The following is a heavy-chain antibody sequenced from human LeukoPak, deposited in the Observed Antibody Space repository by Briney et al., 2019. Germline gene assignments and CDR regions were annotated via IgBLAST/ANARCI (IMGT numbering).Heavy chain of an antibody. CDR3: AKASTWRAVAGPYYYYYYGMDV. Sequence: GGSLRLSCAASGFTFSSYAMHWVRQAPGKGLEWVAVISYDGSNKYYADSVKGRFTISRDNSKNTLYLQMNSLRAEDTAVYYCAKASTWRAVAGPYYYYYYGMDVWGQGTTVTVSS. J-gene: IGHJ6*02. CDR2: ISYDGSNK. CDR1: GFTFSSYA. V-gene: IGHV3-30*04. D-gene: IGHD6-19*01.